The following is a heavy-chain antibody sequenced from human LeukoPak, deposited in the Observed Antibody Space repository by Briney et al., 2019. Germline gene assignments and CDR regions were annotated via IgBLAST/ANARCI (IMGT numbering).Heavy chain of an antibody. CDR2: INPSGGST. J-gene: IGHJ5*02. CDR3: ARGGGNTIFGVVDRNWFDP. CDR1: GYTFASYY. D-gene: IGHD3-3*01. Sequence: ASVKVSCKASGYTFASYYMHWVRQAPGQGLEWMGIINPSGGSTSYAQKFQGRVTMTRDTSTSTVYMELSSLRSEDTAVYYSARGGGNTIFGVVDRNWFDPWGQGTLVTVSS. V-gene: IGHV1-46*01.